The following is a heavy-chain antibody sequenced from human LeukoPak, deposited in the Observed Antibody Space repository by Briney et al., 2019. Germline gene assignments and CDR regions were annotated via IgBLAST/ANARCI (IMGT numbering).Heavy chain of an antibody. Sequence: PGRSLRLSCAASGFTFSSYGMHWVRQAPGKGLEWVAVISYDGSNKYYADSVKGRFTISRDNSKNTLYLQMNSLRAEDTAVYYCAKEGEQYSYGSYYFDYWGQGTLVTVSS. CDR1: GFTFSSYG. J-gene: IGHJ4*02. CDR2: ISYDGSNK. CDR3: AKEGEQYSYGSYYFDY. V-gene: IGHV3-30*18. D-gene: IGHD5-18*01.